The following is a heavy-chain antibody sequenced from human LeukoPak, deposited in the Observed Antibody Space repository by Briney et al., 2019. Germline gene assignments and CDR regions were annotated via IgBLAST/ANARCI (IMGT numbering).Heavy chain of an antibody. CDR1: GFTFSDYY. Sequence: PGGSLRLSCAASGFTFSDYYMGWIRQAPGKGLEWVSYITASGSSIYYADSVKGRFTISRDNAKNSLYLQMNSLRAEDTAVYYCARAPGEVVIEPYYYYMDVWGKGTTVTVSS. CDR2: ITASGSSI. J-gene: IGHJ6*03. V-gene: IGHV3-11*04. CDR3: ARAPGEVVIEPYYYYMDV. D-gene: IGHD3-22*01.